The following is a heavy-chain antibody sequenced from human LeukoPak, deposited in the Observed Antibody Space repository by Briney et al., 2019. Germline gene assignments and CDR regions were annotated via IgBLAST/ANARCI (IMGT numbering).Heavy chain of an antibody. CDR2: INHSGST. Sequence: PSETLSLTCAVSGGSISSSNWWSWVRQPPGKGLEWIGEINHSGSTNYNPSLKSRVTISVDTSKNQFSLKLSSVTAADTAVYYCARHSRSSGYRRGNDDAFDIWGQGTMVTVSS. V-gene: IGHV4-4*02. D-gene: IGHD3-22*01. CDR3: ARHSRSSGYRRGNDDAFDI. J-gene: IGHJ3*02. CDR1: GGSISSSNW.